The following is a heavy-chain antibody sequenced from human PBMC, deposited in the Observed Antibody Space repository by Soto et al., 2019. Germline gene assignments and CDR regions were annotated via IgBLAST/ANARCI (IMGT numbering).Heavy chain of an antibody. CDR1: GFIFSSFA. J-gene: IGHJ6*02. CDR3: ARPGATAYGMDV. Sequence: EVQLLESGGGLVQPGGSLRLSCAASGFIFSSFAMSWVRQAPGKGLEWMGIIYPADSDTRYSPSFQGQVTISADKSVNTAYLQWSSLKASDTAMYYCARPGATAYGMDVWGQGTTVTVFS. CDR2: IYPADSDT. V-gene: IGHV5-51*01.